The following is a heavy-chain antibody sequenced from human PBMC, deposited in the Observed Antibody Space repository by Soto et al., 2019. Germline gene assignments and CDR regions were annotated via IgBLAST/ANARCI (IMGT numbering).Heavy chain of an antibody. D-gene: IGHD2-2*01. V-gene: IGHV3-23*01. J-gene: IGHJ4*02. Sequence: EAHLLESGGGLAQPGGSLRLSCAASGITLINHAMTWVRQAPGKGLEWVSSISENGGVTFYADSVKGRFAISRDNSRNTLYRQMNNLRAEDTALYYCVTGSSGTRGEDSWGPGALVTVSS. CDR1: GITLINHA. CDR2: ISENGGVT. CDR3: VTGSSGTRGEDS.